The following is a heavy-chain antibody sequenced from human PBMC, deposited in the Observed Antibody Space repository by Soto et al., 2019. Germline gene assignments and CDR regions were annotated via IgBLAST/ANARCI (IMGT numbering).Heavy chain of an antibody. J-gene: IGHJ4*02. D-gene: IGHD6-6*01. CDR1: GFTFSSYA. CDR3: ARDGVGGSSSSVIYFDY. CDR2: ISYDGSNK. V-gene: IGHV3-30-3*01. Sequence: QVQLVESGGGVVQPGRSLRLSCAASGFTFSSYAMHWVRQAPGKGLEWVAVISYDGSNKYYADSVKGRFTISRDNSKNTLYLQMTSLRAEDTAVYYCARDGVGGSSSSVIYFDYWGQGTLVTVSS.